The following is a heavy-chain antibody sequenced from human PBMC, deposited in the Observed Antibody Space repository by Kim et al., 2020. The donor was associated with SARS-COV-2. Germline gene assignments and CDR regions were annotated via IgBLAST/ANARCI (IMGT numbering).Heavy chain of an antibody. V-gene: IGHV3-23*01. CDR2: IRGSGGST. Sequence: GGSLRLSCAASGFTFSSYAMSWVRQAPGKGLEWVSAIRGSGGSTYYADSVKGRFTISRDNSKNTLYLQMNSLRAEDTAVYYCANPGNDYSNYDFAYWGQGTLVTVSS. CDR3: ANPGNDYSNYDFAY. D-gene: IGHD4-4*01. CDR1: GFTFSSYA. J-gene: IGHJ4*02.